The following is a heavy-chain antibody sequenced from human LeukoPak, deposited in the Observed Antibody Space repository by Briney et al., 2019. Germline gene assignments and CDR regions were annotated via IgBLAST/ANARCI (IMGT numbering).Heavy chain of an antibody. V-gene: IGHV3-13*01. J-gene: IGHJ6*02. D-gene: IGHD2-2*01. CDR2: FHPPGDT. Sequence: GGPLRLSCAASGFTFSSNYMSWVRQAPGKGLEGVSAFHPPGDTHYSGSVKGRFATSSENTQNSFYLQMNNLRSGDTAVYYCARGSCSSSSCYERLNGLDVWGQGTPVTVSS. CDR1: GFTFSSNY. CDR3: ARGSCSSSSCYERLNGLDV.